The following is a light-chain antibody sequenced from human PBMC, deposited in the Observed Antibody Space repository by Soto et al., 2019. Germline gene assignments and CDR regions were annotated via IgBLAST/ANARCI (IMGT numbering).Light chain of an antibody. CDR3: QAYDSSNQVV. CDR1: SGSLASNY. CDR2: EDN. V-gene: IGLV6-57*03. J-gene: IGLJ2*01. Sequence: NFMLTQPHSVSESPGKTVTISCTRSSGSLASNYVKWYQQRPGSAPTTVIYEDNQRPSGVPDRFSCSIDSSSNSASLTISGLKTEEEADYDCQAYDSSNQVVFGGGTKVTVL.